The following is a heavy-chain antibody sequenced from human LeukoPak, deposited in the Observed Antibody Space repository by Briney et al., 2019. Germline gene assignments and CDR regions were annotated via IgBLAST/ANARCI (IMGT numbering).Heavy chain of an antibody. Sequence: GRSLRLSCAASGFTFSSYAMHWVRQAPGKGLEWVAVISYDGSNKYYADSVKGRFTISRDNAKNSLYLQMNSLRAEDTAVYYCAFCSGGSCPAMDYWGQGTLVTVSS. J-gene: IGHJ4*02. CDR3: AFCSGGSCPAMDY. CDR1: GFTFSSYA. D-gene: IGHD2-15*01. V-gene: IGHV3-30*04. CDR2: ISYDGSNK.